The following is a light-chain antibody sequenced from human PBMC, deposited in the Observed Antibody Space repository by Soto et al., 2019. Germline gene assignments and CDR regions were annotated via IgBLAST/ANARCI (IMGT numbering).Light chain of an antibody. Sequence: DIQMTQSPSSLSASVGDRVTITCQASQDISNYLNWYQQKPGKAPKLLIYDASNLEIGVPSRFSGSGSGTYFTLTISSLQPEDITTYYCQQYDNLPITFGQGTRLEIK. CDR3: QQYDNLPIT. CDR2: DAS. V-gene: IGKV1-33*01. CDR1: QDISNY. J-gene: IGKJ5*01.